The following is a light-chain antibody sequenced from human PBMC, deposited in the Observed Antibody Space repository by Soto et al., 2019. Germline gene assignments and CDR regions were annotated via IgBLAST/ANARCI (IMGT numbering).Light chain of an antibody. V-gene: IGKV1-39*01. Sequence: DIQMTQSPSSLSASVGVRVTISCRASQSIARFLNWYQQKPGKAPKLLIYASSTLQGGVPSSFSGSGSGTDFTLTISSLQPDDVATYFCQQSYSTPYTFGQGTKLDIK. CDR1: QSIARF. CDR3: QQSYSTPYT. CDR2: ASS. J-gene: IGKJ2*01.